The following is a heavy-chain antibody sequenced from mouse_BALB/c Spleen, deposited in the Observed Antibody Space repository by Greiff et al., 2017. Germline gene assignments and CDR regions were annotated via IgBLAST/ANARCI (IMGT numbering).Heavy chain of an antibody. D-gene: IGHD2-4*01. CDR2: ISYSGST. CDR1: GYSITSDYA. CDR3: ARWGDYDLYYFDY. Sequence: EVQLVESGPGLVKPSQSLSLTCTVTGYSITSDYAWNWIRQFPGNKLEWMGYISYSGSTSYNPSLKSRISITRDTSKNQFFLQLNSVTTEDTATYYCARWGDYDLYYFDYWGQGTTLTVSS. V-gene: IGHV3-2*02. J-gene: IGHJ2*01.